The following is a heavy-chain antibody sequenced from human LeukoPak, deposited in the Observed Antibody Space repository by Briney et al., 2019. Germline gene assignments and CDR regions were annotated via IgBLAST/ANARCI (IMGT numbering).Heavy chain of an antibody. Sequence: PGGSLRLSCVASGFTFSNAWMNWVRQAPGKGLDWVGRIKSKVDGGTTDYAAPVKGRFTISRDDSKSTVYLQMNSLKVEDTAVYYCVTGGYYLVYWGQGTLVTVSS. D-gene: IGHD3-3*01. CDR3: VTGGYYLVY. CDR1: GFTFSNAW. J-gene: IGHJ4*02. V-gene: IGHV3-15*01. CDR2: IKSKVDGGTT.